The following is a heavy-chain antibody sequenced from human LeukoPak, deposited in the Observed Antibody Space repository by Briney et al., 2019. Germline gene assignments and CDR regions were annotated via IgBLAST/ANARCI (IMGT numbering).Heavy chain of an antibody. CDR1: GDSISNSNYY. CDR2: INHSGST. D-gene: IGHD3-10*01. CDR3: ARRTTHYYGSGSYNY. V-gene: IGHV4-39*07. J-gene: IGHJ4*02. Sequence: SETLSLTCTVSGDSISNSNYYWGWIRQPPGKGLEWIGEINHSGSTNYNPSLKSRVTISVDTSKNQFSLKLSSVTAADTAVYYCARRTTHYYGSGSYNYWGQGTLVTVSS.